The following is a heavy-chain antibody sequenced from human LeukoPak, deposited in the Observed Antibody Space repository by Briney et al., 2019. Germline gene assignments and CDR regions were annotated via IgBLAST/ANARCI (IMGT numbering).Heavy chain of an antibody. V-gene: IGHV4-34*01. CDR3: ARGYYYHYMDV. CDR1: GGSFSGYY. J-gene: IGHJ6*03. Sequence: SETLSLTCAVYGGSFSGYYWSWIRQPPGKGLEWIGEINHSGSTNYNPSLKSRVTISVDTSKNQFSLKLSSVTAADTAVYYCARGYYYHYMDVWGKGTTVTVSS. CDR2: INHSGST.